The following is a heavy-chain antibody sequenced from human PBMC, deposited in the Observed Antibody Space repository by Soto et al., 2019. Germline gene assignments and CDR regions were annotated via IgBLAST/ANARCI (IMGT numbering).Heavy chain of an antibody. CDR1: GGTFSKYS. J-gene: IGHJ6*02. V-gene: IGHV1-69*06. CDR2: ITPFVDTS. D-gene: IGHD2-21*01. Sequence: QVRLVQSGAEVKKPGSSVKVSCKVSGGTFSKYSLSWVRQTPGQGLEWMGGITPFVDTSNYAQRFLGRVTITADTSTNTAFLEVRGLRSEDTALYLCASTSYCNGSSCYSRHNYGMDVWGQGTTVTVSS. CDR3: ASTSYCNGSSCYSRHNYGMDV.